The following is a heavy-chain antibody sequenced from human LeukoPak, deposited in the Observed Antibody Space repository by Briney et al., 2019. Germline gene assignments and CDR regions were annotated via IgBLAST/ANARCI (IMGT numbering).Heavy chain of an antibody. V-gene: IGHV1-18*01. D-gene: IGHD3-9*01. J-gene: IGHJ4*02. CDR3: ARRRADYDILTGPPDY. CDR2: ISAYNGNT. Sequence: ASVKVSCKASGGTFSSYAISWVRQAPGQGLEWMGWISAYNGNTNYAQKLQGRVTMTTDTSTSTAYMELRSLRSDDTAVYYCARRRADYDILTGPPDYWGQGTLVTVSS. CDR1: GGTFSSYA.